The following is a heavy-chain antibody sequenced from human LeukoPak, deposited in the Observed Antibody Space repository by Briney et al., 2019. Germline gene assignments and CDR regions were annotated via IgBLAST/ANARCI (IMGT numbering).Heavy chain of an antibody. CDR3: ARAESNWFDP. J-gene: IGHJ5*02. CDR2: IYYSGST. Sequence: SETLSLTRTVSGDSISSGGYYWSWIRQHPGKGLEWIGYIYYSGSTYYNPSLKSRVTISVDTSKNQFSLKLSSVTAADTAVYYCARAESNWFDPWGQGTLVTVSS. V-gene: IGHV4-31*03. CDR1: GDSISSGGYY.